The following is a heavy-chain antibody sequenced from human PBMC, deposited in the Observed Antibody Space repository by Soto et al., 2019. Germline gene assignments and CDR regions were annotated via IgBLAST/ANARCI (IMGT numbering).Heavy chain of an antibody. CDR2: INPSGGST. CDR1: GYTFTSYY. J-gene: IGHJ4*02. CDR3: ARQRGYSGYEPGIAVAGTTGSFDY. V-gene: IGHV1-46*01. D-gene: IGHD6-19*01. Sequence: GASVKVSCKASGYTFTSYYMHWVRQAPGQGLEWMGIINPSGGSTSYAQKFQGRVTMTRDTSTSTVYMELSSLRSEDTAVYYCARQRGYSGYEPGIAVAGTTGSFDYWGQGTLVTVSS.